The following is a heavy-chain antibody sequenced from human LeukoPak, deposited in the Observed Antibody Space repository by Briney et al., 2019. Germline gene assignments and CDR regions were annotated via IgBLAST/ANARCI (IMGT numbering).Heavy chain of an antibody. CDR3: AREGYGSGSFFEY. CDR1: GYTFTGYY. CDR2: INPNTGGT. J-gene: IGHJ4*02. D-gene: IGHD3-10*01. Sequence: ASVKVSCKASGYTFTGYYMLWVRQAPGQGLEWMGWINPNTGGTNYAQKFQGRVTMTRDTSISTAYMELSRLRSDDMAVYFCAREGYGSGSFFEYWGQGTLVTVSS. V-gene: IGHV1-2*02.